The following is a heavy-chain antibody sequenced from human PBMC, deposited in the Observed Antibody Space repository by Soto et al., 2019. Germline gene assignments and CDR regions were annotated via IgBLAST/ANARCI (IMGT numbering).Heavy chain of an antibody. CDR2: IYPGDSDT. D-gene: IGHD1-7*01. CDR3: ARRKLELDYYYYMDV. Sequence: GESLKISCKGSGYSFTSYWIGWVRQMPGKGLEWMGIIYPGDSDTRYSPSFQGQVTISADKSISTAYLQWSSLKASDTAMYYCARRKLELDYYYYMDVWGKGTTVTVSS. CDR1: GYSFTSYW. V-gene: IGHV5-51*01. J-gene: IGHJ6*03.